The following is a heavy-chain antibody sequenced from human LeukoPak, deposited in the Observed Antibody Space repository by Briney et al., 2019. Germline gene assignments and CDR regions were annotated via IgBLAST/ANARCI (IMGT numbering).Heavy chain of an antibody. Sequence: GASVKVSCKASGYTFTSYAMHWVRQAPGQRLEWMGWINAGNGNTKYSQKFQGRVTITRDTSASTAYMELSILRSEDTAVYYCASRPVIAVAGLDYWGQGTLVTVSS. D-gene: IGHD6-19*01. V-gene: IGHV1-3*01. CDR1: GYTFTSYA. J-gene: IGHJ4*02. CDR3: ASRPVIAVAGLDY. CDR2: INAGNGNT.